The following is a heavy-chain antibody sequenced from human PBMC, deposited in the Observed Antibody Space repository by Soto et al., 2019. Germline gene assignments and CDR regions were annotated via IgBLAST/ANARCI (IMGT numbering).Heavy chain of an antibody. CDR1: GFTFSNAW. J-gene: IGHJ4*02. V-gene: IGHV3-15*01. CDR3: ARGPYGSGSYSLDY. Sequence: GGSLRLSCAASGFTFSNAWMSWVRQAPGKGLEWVGRIKSKTDGGTTDYAEPVKGRFTVSRDNSKNTLYLQMNSLRTEDTAVYYCARGPYGSGSYSLDYWGQGTLVTVSS. CDR2: IKSKTDGGTT. D-gene: IGHD3-10*01.